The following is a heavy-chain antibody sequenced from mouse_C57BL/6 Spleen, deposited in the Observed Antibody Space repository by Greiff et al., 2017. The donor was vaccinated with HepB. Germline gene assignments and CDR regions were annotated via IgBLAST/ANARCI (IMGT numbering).Heavy chain of an antibody. CDR3: ARGDYDYDGYYAMDY. J-gene: IGHJ4*01. CDR2: ISSGSSTI. V-gene: IGHV5-17*01. D-gene: IGHD2-4*01. CDR1: GFTFSDYG. Sequence: EVQVVESGGGLVKPGGSLKLSCAASGFTFSDYGMHWVRQAPEKGLEWVAYISSGSSTIYYADTVKGRFTISRDNAKNTLFLQMTSLRSEDTAMYYCARGDYDYDGYYAMDYWGQGTSVTVSS.